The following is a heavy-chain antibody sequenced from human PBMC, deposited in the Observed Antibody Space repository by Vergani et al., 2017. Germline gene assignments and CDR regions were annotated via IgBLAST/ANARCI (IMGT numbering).Heavy chain of an antibody. J-gene: IGHJ6*03. Sequence: QVQLVQSGAEMKKPGASVNVSCKPSGYSFNSYGINWVRQAPGQGLEWLGWISGYDGKTKYGEKLQGRITVTIDTSTNSAYMELRGLRSDDTAVYYCARGGSIAAPSYLYYFYMDVWGKGTSVTVSS. V-gene: IGHV1-18*01. CDR2: ISGYDGKT. D-gene: IGHD6-6*01. CDR1: GYSFNSYG. CDR3: ARGGSIAAPSYLYYFYMDV.